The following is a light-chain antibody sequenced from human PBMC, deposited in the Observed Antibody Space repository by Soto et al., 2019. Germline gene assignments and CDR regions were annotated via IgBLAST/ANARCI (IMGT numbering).Light chain of an antibody. CDR1: SSDVGGYNY. J-gene: IGLJ1*01. CDR3: SSYAGTHIV. Sequence: QSALTQPPPASGSPGQSVAISCTGTSSDVGGYNYVSWYQQHPGKAPKLMIYEISKRPSGVPDRFSGSKSGNTASLTVSGLQAEDEADYYCSSYAGTHIVFGTGTKVTVL. V-gene: IGLV2-8*01. CDR2: EIS.